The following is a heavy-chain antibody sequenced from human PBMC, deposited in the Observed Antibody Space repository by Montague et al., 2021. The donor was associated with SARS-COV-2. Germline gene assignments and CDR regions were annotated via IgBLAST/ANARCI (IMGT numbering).Heavy chain of an antibody. CDR3: ARVQVGAWDFDY. Sequence: SVKVSCKASGYTFTSYGISWVRQAPGQGLEWMGWISAYNGNTNYAQKLQGRVTMTTDTSTSTTYMELRSLRSDDTAVYYCARVQVGAWDFDYWGQGTLVTVSS. CDR2: ISAYNGNT. D-gene: IGHD1-26*01. V-gene: IGHV1-18*01. CDR1: GYTFTSYG. J-gene: IGHJ4*02.